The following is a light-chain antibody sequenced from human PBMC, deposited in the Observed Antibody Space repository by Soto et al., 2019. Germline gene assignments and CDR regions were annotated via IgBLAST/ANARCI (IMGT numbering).Light chain of an antibody. CDR3: QQRSSWPLT. Sequence: EIVLTQSPATLSLSPGERATLSCRAIKSLSKSLVWYQQKPVQAPRLLIDGASNMATGIPARFSGSGSGTEFTLTISSLEPEDFAVYLCQQRSSWPLTLGGGTKVDIK. CDR1: KSLSKS. J-gene: IGKJ4*02. V-gene: IGKV3-11*01. CDR2: GAS.